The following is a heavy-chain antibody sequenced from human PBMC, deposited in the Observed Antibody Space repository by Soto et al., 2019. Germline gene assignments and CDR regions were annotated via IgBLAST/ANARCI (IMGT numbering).Heavy chain of an antibody. D-gene: IGHD6-13*01. CDR1: GFTFSSYG. CDR2: ISYDGSNK. CDR3: AKDGRQQLVPGDY. J-gene: IGHJ4*02. V-gene: IGHV3-30*18. Sequence: GGSLRLSCAASGFTFSSYGMHWVRQAPGKGLEWVAVISYDGSNKYYADSVKGRFTISRDNSKNTLYLQMNSLRAEDTAVYYCAKDGRQQLVPGDYWGQGTLVTVSS.